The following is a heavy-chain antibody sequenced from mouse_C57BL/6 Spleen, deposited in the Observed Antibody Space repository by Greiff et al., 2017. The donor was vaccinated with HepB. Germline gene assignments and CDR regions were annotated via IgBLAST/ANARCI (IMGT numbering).Heavy chain of an antibody. J-gene: IGHJ2*01. Sequence: DVKLQESGGGLVKPGGSLKLSCAASGFTFSSYAMSWVRQTPEKRLEWVATISDGGSYTYYPDNVKGRFTISRDNAKNNLYLQMSHLKSEDTAMYYCAIYSNYGYFDYWGQGTTLTVS. CDR3: AIYSNYGYFDY. D-gene: IGHD2-5*01. CDR2: ISDGGSYT. CDR1: GFTFSSYA. V-gene: IGHV5-4*03.